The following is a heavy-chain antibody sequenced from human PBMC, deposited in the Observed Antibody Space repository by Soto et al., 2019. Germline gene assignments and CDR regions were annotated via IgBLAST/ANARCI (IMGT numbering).Heavy chain of an antibody. CDR1: GYTFTSYA. J-gene: IGHJ4*02. CDR2: INAGNGNT. V-gene: IGHV1-3*01. CDR3: AHTAIFGVVPEFDY. Sequence: VSVKVSCKASGYTFTSYAMHWVRQAPGQRLEWMGWINAGNGNTKYSQKFQGRLTITKDTSKNQVVLTMTNMDPVDTATYYCAHTAIFGVVPEFDYWGQGTLVTVSS. D-gene: IGHD3-3*01.